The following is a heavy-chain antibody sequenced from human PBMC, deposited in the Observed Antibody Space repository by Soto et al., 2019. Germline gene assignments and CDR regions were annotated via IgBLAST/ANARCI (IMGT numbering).Heavy chain of an antibody. Sequence: PSETLSLTCTVSGDSISGYYWSWIRQPPGKGLQWIGYIYYSGNTNYNPSLKGRVTMSVDTSKNQFSLQVSSVTAADTAFYFCAKYRRTDAEGYTFDYWGQGALVTVSS. CDR3: AKYRRTDAEGYTFDY. CDR1: GDSISGYY. D-gene: IGHD2-15*01. CDR2: IYYSGNT. V-gene: IGHV4-59*01. J-gene: IGHJ4*02.